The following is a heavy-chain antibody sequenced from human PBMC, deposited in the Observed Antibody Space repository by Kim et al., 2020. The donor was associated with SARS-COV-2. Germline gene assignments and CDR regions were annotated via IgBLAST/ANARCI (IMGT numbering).Heavy chain of an antibody. Sequence: GGSLRLSCAASGFTFSSYAMHWVHQAPGKGLEWVAVISYDGSNKYYADSVKGRFTISRDNSKNTLYLQMNSLRAEDTAVYYCARDSQHGDYDYWGQGTLVTVSS. CDR3: ARDSQHGDYDY. D-gene: IGHD4-17*01. V-gene: IGHV3-30-3*01. CDR1: GFTFSSYA. J-gene: IGHJ4*02. CDR2: ISYDGSNK.